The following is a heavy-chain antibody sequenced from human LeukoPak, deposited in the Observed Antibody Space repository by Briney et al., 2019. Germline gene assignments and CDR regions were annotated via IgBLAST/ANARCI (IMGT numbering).Heavy chain of an antibody. CDR3: ASRDYGSTWSDS. CDR1: RYSLSTYW. D-gene: IGHD4/OR15-4a*01. V-gene: IGHV5-51*01. CDR2: IYPGDYTT. J-gene: IGHJ5*01. Sequence: GESLKISCKGFRYSLSTYWIGWVRQMPGRGLEWMGIIYPGDYTTQYTSSFQGQVTISVDKSTGTAYLQWSSLKASDTAMYYCASRDYGSTWSDSWGQGTLVTVSS.